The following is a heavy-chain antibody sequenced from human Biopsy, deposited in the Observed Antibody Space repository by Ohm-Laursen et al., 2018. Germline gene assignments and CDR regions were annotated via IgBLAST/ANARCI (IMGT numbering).Heavy chain of an antibody. CDR3: AGGLSSGWYGYFDV. CDR2: IWYDGTNE. CDR1: GFTFGHYA. J-gene: IGHJ2*01. Sequence: SLRLSCAASGFTFGHYAMHWVRQAPGKGLEWISLIWYDGTNEDYADSVKGRFTISRDNSKNTLYLQINTLTLEDTAFYYCAGGLSSGWYGYFDVWGRGTLVTVSS. D-gene: IGHD6-19*01. V-gene: IGHV3-33*01.